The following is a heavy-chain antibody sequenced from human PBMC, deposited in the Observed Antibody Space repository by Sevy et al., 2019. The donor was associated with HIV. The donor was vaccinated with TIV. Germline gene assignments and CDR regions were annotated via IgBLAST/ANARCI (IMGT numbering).Heavy chain of an antibody. Sequence: ASVKVSCKASGYTFTDYYMHWVRQAPGQGLEWMGRINPNSGDTNFVQKFQGRVTMTRDTSISTAYMELSRLTSDDTAVYCCARDPVAPNPAGMDVWGQGTTVTVSS. V-gene: IGHV1-2*06. J-gene: IGHJ6*02. CDR3: ARDPVAPNPAGMDV. CDR1: GYTFTDYY. D-gene: IGHD5-12*01. CDR2: INPNSGDT.